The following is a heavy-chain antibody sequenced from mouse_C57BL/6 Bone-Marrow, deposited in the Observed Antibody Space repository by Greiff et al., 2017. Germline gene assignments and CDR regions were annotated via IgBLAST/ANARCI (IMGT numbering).Heavy chain of an antibody. J-gene: IGHJ4*01. CDR2: IDPSDSYT. V-gene: IGHV1-59*01. CDR1: GYTFTSYW. CDR3: AGGSSLDY. D-gene: IGHD3-2*02. Sequence: QVQLQQPGAELVRPGTSVKLSCTASGYTFTSYWMHWVKQRPGQGLEWIGVIDPSDSYTNYNQKFKGKATLTVDTSSSTAYMQLSSLTSEDSAVYYCAGGSSLDYWGQGTSVTVSS.